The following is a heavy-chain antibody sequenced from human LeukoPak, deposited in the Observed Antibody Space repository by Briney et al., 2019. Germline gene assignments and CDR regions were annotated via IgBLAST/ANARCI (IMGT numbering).Heavy chain of an antibody. CDR1: GLTVRSNY. CDR3: ARYGSIAAAGTFDY. J-gene: IGHJ4*02. D-gene: IGHD6-13*01. Sequence: GGSLRLSCAASGLTVRSNYMSWVRQAPGKGLEWVSVIYSDGRIYYTDSVKGRFTISRDNSKNTLHLQMNSLRAEDTAVYYCARYGSIAAAGTFDYWGQGTLVTVSS. V-gene: IGHV3-66*01. CDR2: IYSDGRI.